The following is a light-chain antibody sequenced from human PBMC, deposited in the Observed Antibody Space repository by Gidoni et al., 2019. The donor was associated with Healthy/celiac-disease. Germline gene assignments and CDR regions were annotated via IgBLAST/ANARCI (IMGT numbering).Light chain of an antibody. CDR3: MQALQTPST. CDR2: LGS. Sequence: DIVITQSPLSLPVTPGEPASISCRSSPSLLHSNGYNYLDWYLQKPGQSPQLLIYLGSNRASGVPDRFSGSGSGTDCTLKISRVEAEDVGVYYCMQALQTPSTFGGGTKVEIK. J-gene: IGKJ4*01. CDR1: PSLLHSNGYNY. V-gene: IGKV2-28*01.